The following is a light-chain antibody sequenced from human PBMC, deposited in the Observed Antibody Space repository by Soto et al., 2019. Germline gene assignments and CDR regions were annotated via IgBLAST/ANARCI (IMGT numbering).Light chain of an antibody. CDR1: QSVSSNY. Sequence: EVMLTKSPGTLSLSLGERATLSCRARQSVSSNYLAWYQQKSGQAPRLLISGASNRATGIPDRFSGSGSGTDFTLTVRRLEPEDCAVYYCQQYDTSPRTFGQGTKVEFK. CDR3: QQYDTSPRT. V-gene: IGKV3-20*01. CDR2: GAS. J-gene: IGKJ1*01.